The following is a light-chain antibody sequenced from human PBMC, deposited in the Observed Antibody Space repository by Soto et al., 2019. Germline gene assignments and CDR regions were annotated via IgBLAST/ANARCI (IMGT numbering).Light chain of an antibody. Sequence: DIQMTQSPSSLSASVGDRVTITCRASQSISSYLNWYQQKPGKAPKLLIYAASSLQSGVPSRFSGSGSGTDFTLTISSLQPEDFAPYYCQQSYSTPQGTFGQGTKVEIK. CDR1: QSISSY. CDR2: AAS. CDR3: QQSYSTPQGT. V-gene: IGKV1-39*01. J-gene: IGKJ1*01.